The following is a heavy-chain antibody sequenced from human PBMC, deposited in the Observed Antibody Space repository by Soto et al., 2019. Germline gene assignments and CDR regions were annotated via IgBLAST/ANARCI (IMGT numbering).Heavy chain of an antibody. CDR2: IYYSGST. J-gene: IGHJ5*02. CDR1: GGSISSYY. D-gene: IGHD6-25*01. CDR3: AREGSYSSGENWFDP. V-gene: IGHV4-59*01. Sequence: SETLYLTCTVSGGSISSYYWSWIRQPPGKGLEWIGYIYYSGSTNYNPSLKSRVTISVDTSKNQFSLKLSSVTAADTAVYYCAREGSYSSGENWFDPWGQGTLVTVSS.